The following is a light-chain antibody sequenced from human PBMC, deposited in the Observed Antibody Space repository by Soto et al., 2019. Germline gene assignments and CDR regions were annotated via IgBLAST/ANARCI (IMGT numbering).Light chain of an antibody. J-gene: IGKJ5*01. Sequence: DVVMTQTPLSLSVAPGQPASISCKSSQSLLHITGETFLFWYLQKPGQSPQLLVYEVSTRVSGVPDRISGSGSGTDFTLEISRVDTDDVGIYYCMQSTQLPPTFGQGTRLGIE. V-gene: IGKV2D-29*02. CDR3: MQSTQLPPT. CDR2: EVS. CDR1: QSLLHITGETF.